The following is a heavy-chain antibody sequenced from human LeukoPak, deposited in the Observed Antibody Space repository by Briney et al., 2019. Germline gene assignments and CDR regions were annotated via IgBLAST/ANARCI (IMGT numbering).Heavy chain of an antibody. V-gene: IGHV4-4*07. D-gene: IGHD2-15*01. CDR3: ARAHCSGGSCYSGFDY. CDR1: GGSISSYY. CDR2: IYTSGST. J-gene: IGHJ4*02. Sequence: SETLSLTCTGSGGSISSYYWSWIRQPAGKGLEWIGRIYTSGSTNYNPSLKSRVTMSVDTSKNQFSLKLSSVTAADTAVYYCARAHCSGGSCYSGFDYWGQGTLVTVSS.